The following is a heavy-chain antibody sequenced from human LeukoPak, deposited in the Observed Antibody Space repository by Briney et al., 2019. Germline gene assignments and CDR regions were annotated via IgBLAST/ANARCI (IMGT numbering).Heavy chain of an antibody. J-gene: IGHJ5*02. Sequence: ASVKVSCKASGYTFTIYDISWVRQATGQGLEWMGWMIPNSGNTGYAQKFQGRVTITRNTSISTAYMELSSLRSEDTAVYYCARCPSRTWYGAYSYFNWFDPWGQGTLVTVSS. CDR1: GYTFTIYD. CDR2: MIPNSGNT. CDR3: ARCPSRTWYGAYSYFNWFDP. D-gene: IGHD5-18*01. V-gene: IGHV1-8*03.